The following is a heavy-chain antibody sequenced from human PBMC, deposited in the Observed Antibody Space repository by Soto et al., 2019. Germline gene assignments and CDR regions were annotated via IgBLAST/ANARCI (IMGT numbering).Heavy chain of an antibody. D-gene: IGHD3-10*01. Sequence: QVQLVQSGAEVKKPGSSVKVSCKTSGVSFNNNGIGWVRQAPGDGREGRGGVSPQFRTSNYARKFQSRISSTADASTGTVNMELSSLTAEDTAQYYCARVLYYGSGSYSPSGMDVWGQGTTVTVSS. CDR3: ARVLYYGSGSYSPSGMDV. CDR2: VSPQFRTS. CDR1: GVSFNNNG. J-gene: IGHJ6*02. V-gene: IGHV1-69*01.